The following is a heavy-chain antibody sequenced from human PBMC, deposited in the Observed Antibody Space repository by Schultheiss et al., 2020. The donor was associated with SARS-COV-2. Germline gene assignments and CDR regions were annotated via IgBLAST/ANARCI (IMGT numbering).Heavy chain of an antibody. Sequence: GGSLRLSCAASGLSVSSNYMNWVRQSPGKGLEWVSVIYSGGSTYYADSVKGRFTISRDNSKNTLYLQMNSLRAEDTAVYYCARPTRDGYNLYYFDYWGQGSLVTVYS. V-gene: IGHV3-53*01. CDR1: GLSVSSNY. D-gene: IGHD5-24*01. J-gene: IGHJ4*02. CDR3: ARPTRDGYNLYYFDY. CDR2: IYSGGST.